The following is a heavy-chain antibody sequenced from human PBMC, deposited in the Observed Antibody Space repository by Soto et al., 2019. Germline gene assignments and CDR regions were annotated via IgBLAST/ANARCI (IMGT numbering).Heavy chain of an antibody. CDR1: GFTFSDYY. CDR2: ISPSGGTI. V-gene: IGHV3-11*01. D-gene: IGHD3-10*01. Sequence: QVQLVESGGGLVKPGGSLRLSCAASGFTFSDYYMSWIRQAPGKGLEWGSYISPSGGTIYYADSVKGRFTLSRDNAKNSRYLQMNSLRAEDTAVYHCVRVGYAYGNDPWGQGTLVAVSS. J-gene: IGHJ5*02. CDR3: VRVGYAYGNDP.